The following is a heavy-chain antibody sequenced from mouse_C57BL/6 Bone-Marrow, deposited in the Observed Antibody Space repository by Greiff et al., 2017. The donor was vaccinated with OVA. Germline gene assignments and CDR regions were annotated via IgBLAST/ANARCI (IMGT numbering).Heavy chain of an antibody. D-gene: IGHD2-3*01. CDR2: ISNGGGST. CDR1: GFTFSDYY. J-gene: IGHJ3*01. Sequence: EVKLQESGGGLVQPGGSLKLSCAASGFTFSDYYMYWVRQTPEKRLEWVAYISNGGGSTYYPDTVKGRFTISRDNAKNTLYLQMSRLKSEDTAMYYCARHTDGRAYWGQGTLVTVSA. CDR3: ARHTDGRAY. V-gene: IGHV5-12*01.